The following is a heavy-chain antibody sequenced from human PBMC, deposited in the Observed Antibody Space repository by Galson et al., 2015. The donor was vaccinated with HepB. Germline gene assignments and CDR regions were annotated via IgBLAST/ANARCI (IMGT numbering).Heavy chain of an antibody. J-gene: IGHJ4*02. CDR2: MNPKRGHT. V-gene: IGHV1-8*01. CDR3: ARGRWFGELFGWGFDY. CDR1: GYTFTSYD. D-gene: IGHD3-10*01. Sequence: SVKVSCKASGYTFTSYDINCVRQATGQGLECMRWMNPKRGHTGYAQRFQARVTMTRNTSISTAYMELSRLRSEDTAVYFCARGRWFGELFGWGFDYWGQGSLVTVSS.